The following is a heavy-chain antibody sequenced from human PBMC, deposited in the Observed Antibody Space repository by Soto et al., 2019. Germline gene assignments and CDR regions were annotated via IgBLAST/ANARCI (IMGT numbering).Heavy chain of an antibody. CDR2: ISFHGINQ. Sequence: GGSLSLSCAASGFTFNNYAMNWVRQAPGEGLEWVAVISFHGINQYYGDSVKGRFTISRDNSRNTLFLEMNSLRAEDTAMYYCAKGEATTTSDALDVWGQGTMVTVSS. J-gene: IGHJ3*01. CDR1: GFTFNNYA. CDR3: AKGEATTTSDALDV. V-gene: IGHV3-30*18. D-gene: IGHD5-12*01.